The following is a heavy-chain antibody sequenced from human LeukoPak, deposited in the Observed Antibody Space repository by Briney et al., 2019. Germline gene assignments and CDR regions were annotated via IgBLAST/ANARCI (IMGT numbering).Heavy chain of an antibody. CDR1: GGSISSSSYY. J-gene: IGHJ3*02. CDR3: ARQWLDAFDI. D-gene: IGHD6-19*01. Sequence: SETLSLTCTVSGGSISSSSYYWGWIRQPPGKGLEWIGSIYYSGSTYYNPSLKSRVTISLDTSNNQLSLKLSSVTAADTAVYYCARQWLDAFDIWGQGTMVTVSS. V-gene: IGHV4-39*07. CDR2: IYYSGST.